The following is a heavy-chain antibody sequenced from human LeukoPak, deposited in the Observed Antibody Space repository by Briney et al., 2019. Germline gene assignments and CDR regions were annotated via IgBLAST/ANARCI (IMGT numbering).Heavy chain of an antibody. D-gene: IGHD1-26*01. Sequence: GGSLRLSCAASGFTFSSYWMSWVRQAPGKGLEWVANIKQDGSEKYYVDSVKGRFTISRDNAKDTRYLHMNSLTAEDTAVYYCARGAKWAYYFDYWGQGALVTVSS. CDR1: GFTFSSYW. V-gene: IGHV3-7*01. J-gene: IGHJ4*02. CDR3: ARGAKWAYYFDY. CDR2: IKQDGSEK.